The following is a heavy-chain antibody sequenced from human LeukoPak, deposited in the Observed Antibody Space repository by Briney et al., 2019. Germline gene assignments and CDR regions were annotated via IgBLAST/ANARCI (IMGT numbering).Heavy chain of an antibody. D-gene: IGHD4-23*01. J-gene: IGHJ3*02. V-gene: IGHV1-46*01. CDR2: INPSDGAT. Sequence: ASVKVSCKASGFTFTKYYIHWVRQAPGQGLEWMGMINPSDGATTYAQRFQGRVTMTRDMSTSTVYMELSSLKSEDTAVYYCARNGGSHDAIDIWGQGTMVTVSS. CDR1: GFTFTKYY. CDR3: ARNGGSHDAIDI.